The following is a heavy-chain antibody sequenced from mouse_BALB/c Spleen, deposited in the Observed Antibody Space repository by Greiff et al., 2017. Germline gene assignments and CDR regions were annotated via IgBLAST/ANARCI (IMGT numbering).Heavy chain of an antibody. J-gene: IGHJ3*01. CDR1: GFTFSSYT. CDR3: TRDRNSPFAY. CDR2: ISSGGSYT. Sequence: EVKVVESGGGLVKPGGSLKLSCAASGFTFSSYTMSWVRQTPEKRLEWVATISSGGSYTYYPDSVKGRFTISRDNAKNTLYLQMSSLKSEDTAMYYCTRDRNSPFAYWGQGTLVTVSA. V-gene: IGHV5-6-4*01.